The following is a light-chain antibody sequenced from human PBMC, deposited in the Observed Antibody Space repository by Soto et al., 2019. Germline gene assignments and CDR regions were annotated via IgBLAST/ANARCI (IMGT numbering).Light chain of an antibody. CDR2: KVS. Sequence: DVVMTKSPLSLPVTLGQPASISCRSSQSLVYSDGNTYLNWFQQRPGQSPRRLIYKVSNRDSGVPDRFSGSGSGTDFTLKISRVEAEDVGVYYCMQCTHWSWTFGQGTKVDIK. V-gene: IGKV2-30*01. J-gene: IGKJ1*01. CDR3: MQCTHWSWT. CDR1: QSLVYSDGNTY.